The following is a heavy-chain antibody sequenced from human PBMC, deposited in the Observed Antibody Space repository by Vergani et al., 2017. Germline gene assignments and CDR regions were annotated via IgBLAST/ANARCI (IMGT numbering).Heavy chain of an antibody. J-gene: IGHJ3*02. CDR2: ISYDGSNK. Sequence: QVQLVESGGGVVQPGRSLRLSCAASGFTFSSYAMHWVRQAPGKGLEWVAVISYDGSNKYYADSVKGRFTISRDNSKNTLYLQMNSLRGEDTAVYYCARAGRGWELLRRAFDIWGQGTMVTVSS. CDR1: GFTFSSYA. V-gene: IGHV3-30-3*01. CDR3: ARAGRGWELLRRAFDI. D-gene: IGHD1-26*01.